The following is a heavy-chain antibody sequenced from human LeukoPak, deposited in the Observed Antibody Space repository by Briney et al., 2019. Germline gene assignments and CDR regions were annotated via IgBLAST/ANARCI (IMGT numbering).Heavy chain of an antibody. V-gene: IGHV3-30*03. D-gene: IGHD2-2*01. J-gene: IGHJ4*02. Sequence: GGSLRLSCAASGFTFSSYGMHWVGQAPGKGLEWVAVISYDGSNKYYADSVKGRFTISRDDSKNTLYLQMNSLRPEDTAVYYCARDLCSTTSCLDYWGQGTLVTVSS. CDR1: GFTFSSYG. CDR3: ARDLCSTTSCLDY. CDR2: ISYDGSNK.